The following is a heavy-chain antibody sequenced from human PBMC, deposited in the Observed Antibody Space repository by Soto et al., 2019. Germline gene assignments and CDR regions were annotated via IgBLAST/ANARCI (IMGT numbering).Heavy chain of an antibody. Sequence: PGESLKISCKGSGYSFTSYWISWVRQMPGKGLEWMGRIDPSDSYTNYSPSFQGHVTISADKSISTAYLQWSSLKASDTAMYYCARLLRSTLRGYYYMDVWGKGTTVTVSS. D-gene: IGHD4-17*01. CDR1: GYSFTSYW. V-gene: IGHV5-10-1*01. J-gene: IGHJ6*03. CDR2: IDPSDSYT. CDR3: ARLLRSTLRGYYYMDV.